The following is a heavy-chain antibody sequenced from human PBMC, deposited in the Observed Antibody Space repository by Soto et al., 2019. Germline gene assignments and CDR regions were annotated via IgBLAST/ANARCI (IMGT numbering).Heavy chain of an antibody. CDR2: ISGSGGST. CDR3: AKEGRLAYYYYGMDV. J-gene: IGHJ6*02. CDR1: GFTFSSYA. Sequence: GGSLRLSCAASGFTFSSYAMSWVSQAPGKGLEWVSAISGSGGSTYYADSVKGRFTISRDNSKNTLYLQMNSLRAEDTAVYYCAKEGRLAYYYYGMDVWGQGTTVTVSS. V-gene: IGHV3-23*01.